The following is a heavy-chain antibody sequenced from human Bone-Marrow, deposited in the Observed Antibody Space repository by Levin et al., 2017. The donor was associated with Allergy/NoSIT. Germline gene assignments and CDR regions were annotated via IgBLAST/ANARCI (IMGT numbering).Heavy chain of an antibody. CDR1: GGSISSSNW. V-gene: IGHV4-4*02. CDR2: IYHSGST. CDR3: ASKMTTGPSEPYYYYYYMDV. D-gene: IGHD1-14*01. J-gene: IGHJ6*03. Sequence: KTSETLSLTCAVSGGSISSSNWWSWVRQPPGKGLEWIGEIYHSGSTNYNPSLKSRVTISVDKSKNQFSLKLSSVTAADTAVYYCASKMTTGPSEPYYYYYYMDVWGKGTTVTVSS.